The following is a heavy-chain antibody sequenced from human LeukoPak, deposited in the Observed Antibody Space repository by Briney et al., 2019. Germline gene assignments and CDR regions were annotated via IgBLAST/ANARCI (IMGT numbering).Heavy chain of an antibody. D-gene: IGHD6-13*01. V-gene: IGHV1-18*01. CDR3: ARVPRSSSWYFMSSPPDVLFDY. CDR2: ISAYNGNT. Sequence: ASVKVSCKASGYTFTSYGISWVRQAPGQGLEWMGWISAYNGNTNYAQKLQGRVTMTTDTSTSTAYMELRSLRSDDTAVYYCARVPRSSSWYFMSSPPDVLFDYWGQGTLVTVSS. CDR1: GYTFTSYG. J-gene: IGHJ4*02.